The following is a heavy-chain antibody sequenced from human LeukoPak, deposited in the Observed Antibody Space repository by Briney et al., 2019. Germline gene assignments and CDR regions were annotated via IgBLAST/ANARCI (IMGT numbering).Heavy chain of an antibody. J-gene: IGHJ4*02. CDR3: ARGGPRVVVVAATLDY. D-gene: IGHD2-15*01. CDR2: INHSGST. Sequence: SETLSLTCAVSGGSFSGYYWSWIRQPPGKGLEWIGEINHSGSTNYNPSLKSRVTISVDTSKNQFSLKLSSVTAADTAVYYCARGGPRVVVVAATLDYWGQGTLVTVSS. CDR1: GGSFSGYY. V-gene: IGHV4-34*01.